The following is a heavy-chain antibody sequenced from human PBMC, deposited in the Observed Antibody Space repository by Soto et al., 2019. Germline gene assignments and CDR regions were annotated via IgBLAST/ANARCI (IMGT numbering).Heavy chain of an antibody. J-gene: IGHJ4*02. CDR1: GFTFSSYG. CDR2: ISYDGSNK. Sequence: QVQLVESGGGVVQPGRSLRLSCAASGFTFSSYGMHWVRQAPGKGLEWVAVISYDGSNKYYADSVKGRFTISRDNSKNTLYLQMNSLRAEDTAVYYCAKTFITSQFDYGLDYWGQGTLVTVSS. D-gene: IGHD3-16*01. V-gene: IGHV3-30*18. CDR3: AKTFITSQFDYGLDY.